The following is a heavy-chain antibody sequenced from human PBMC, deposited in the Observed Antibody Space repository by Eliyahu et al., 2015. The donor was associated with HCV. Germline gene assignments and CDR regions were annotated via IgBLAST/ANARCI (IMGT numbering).Heavy chain of an antibody. V-gene: IGHV4-39*01. CDR3: ARGDSGYDYSADAFDI. CDR1: GGSISSSSYY. J-gene: IGHJ3*02. D-gene: IGHD5-12*01. CDR2: IYYSGXT. Sequence: QLQLQESGPGLVKPSETLSLTCTVSGGSISSSSYYWGWIRQPPGKGLEWIGSIYYSGXTYYNPSLKSRVTISVDTSKNQFSLKLSSVTAADTAVYYCARGDSGYDYSADAFDIWGQGTMVTVSS.